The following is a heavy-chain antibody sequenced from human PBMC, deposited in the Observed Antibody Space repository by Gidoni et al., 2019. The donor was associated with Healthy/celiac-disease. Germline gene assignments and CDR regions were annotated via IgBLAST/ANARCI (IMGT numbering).Heavy chain of an antibody. CDR1: GGSFSGYY. CDR3: ARGNHGTIFGVAGVWFDP. CDR2: INHSGST. D-gene: IGHD3-3*01. Sequence: QVQLQQWGAGLLKPSETLSLTCAVYGGSFSGYYWSWIRQPPGKGLEWIGEINHSGSTNYNPSLKSRVTISVDTSKNQFSLKLSSVTAADTAVYYCARGNHGTIFGVAGVWFDPWGQGTLVTVSS. V-gene: IGHV4-34*01. J-gene: IGHJ5*02.